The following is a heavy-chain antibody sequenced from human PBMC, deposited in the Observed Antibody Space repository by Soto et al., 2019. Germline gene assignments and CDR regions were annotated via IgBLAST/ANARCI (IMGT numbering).Heavy chain of an antibody. Sequence: VKVSCQAPGATFTSYYLNWVRQAPGQGLEWMGVINPHGGSTKYAQKFQGRVTMTRDTSRSTVYMELRSLRSDDTAIYYCARSSGGNFGIIIEGSNWFDPWGQGTLVTVSS. D-gene: IGHD3-3*01. CDR2: INPHGGST. V-gene: IGHV1-46*01. CDR3: ARSSGGNFGIIIEGSNWFDP. J-gene: IGHJ5*02. CDR1: GATFTSYY.